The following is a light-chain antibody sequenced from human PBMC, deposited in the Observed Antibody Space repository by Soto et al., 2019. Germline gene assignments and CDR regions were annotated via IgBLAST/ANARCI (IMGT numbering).Light chain of an antibody. J-gene: IGKJ1*01. CDR1: QSVSRN. CDR3: QHTLKWPPT. Sequence: EILMTQSPSTLSVSPGERATLSCRASQSVSRNLAWYQQKPGQAPRLLIYDTSARAAGIPARFSGSGSATEFTLTISSLQSEDFAIYYCQHTLKWPPTFGQGTKVDIK. V-gene: IGKV3-15*01. CDR2: DTS.